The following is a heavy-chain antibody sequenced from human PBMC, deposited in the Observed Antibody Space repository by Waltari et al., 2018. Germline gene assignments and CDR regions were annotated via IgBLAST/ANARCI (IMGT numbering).Heavy chain of an antibody. J-gene: IGHJ4*02. CDR2: ISWNSGSI. Sequence: EVQLVESGGGLVQPGRSLRLSCAASGFTFDDYAMHWVRQAPGKGLEWVSGISWNSGSIGKADSVKCPFTISRDNAKNSLYLQMNSLRAEDTALYYCAKDRGIAVADPPGYLDYWGQGTLVTVSS. CDR1: GFTFDDYA. V-gene: IGHV3-9*01. D-gene: IGHD6-19*01. CDR3: AKDRGIAVADPPGYLDY.